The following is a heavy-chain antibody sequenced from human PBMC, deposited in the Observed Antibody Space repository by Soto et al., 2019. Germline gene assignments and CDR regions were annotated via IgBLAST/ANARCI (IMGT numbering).Heavy chain of an antibody. CDR2: IWYDGSNK. CDR1: GFTFSNSW. V-gene: IGHV3-33*08. D-gene: IGHD5-18*01. J-gene: IGHJ6*02. CDR3: ARGKNVDTAMVSTPDYYYGMDV. Sequence: GGSLRLSCAASGFTFSNSWMSWVRQAPGKGLEWVAVIWYDGSNKNYVDSVKGRVTISRDNSKNTLYLQMNSLRAEDTAVYYCARGKNVDTAMVSTPDYYYGMDVWGQGTTVTVSS.